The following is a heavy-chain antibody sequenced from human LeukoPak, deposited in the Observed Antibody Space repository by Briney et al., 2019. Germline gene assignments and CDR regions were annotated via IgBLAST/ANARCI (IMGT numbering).Heavy chain of an antibody. CDR3: AKGSDYYGSVTSKKTD. V-gene: IGHV3-23*01. D-gene: IGHD3-10*01. Sequence: GGSLRLSCSVSGFTFSNYAMHWVRQAQGKGQEWVSLISGGSGNIYYVDSVKGRFTISRDNSKNTLFVQMTSLRAEDTAIYYCAKGSDYYGSVTSKKTDWGQGTLVIVSS. CDR1: GFTFSNYA. J-gene: IGHJ4*02. CDR2: ISGGSGNI.